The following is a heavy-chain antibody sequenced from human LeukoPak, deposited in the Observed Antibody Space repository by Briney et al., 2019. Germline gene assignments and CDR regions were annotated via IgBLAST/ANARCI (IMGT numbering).Heavy chain of an antibody. CDR2: IYSGGST. J-gene: IGHJ6*02. CDR3: ARDRLYPRPPFGDYYYGMDV. CDR1: GFTASSNY. D-gene: IGHD3-16*01. V-gene: IGHV3-53*01. Sequence: PGGSLRLSCAASGFTASSNYMSWVRQAPGKGLEWVSVIYSGGSTYYADSVKGRFTISRDNSKNTLYLQMNSLRAEDTAVYYCARDRLYPRPPFGDYYYGMDVWGQGTTVTVSS.